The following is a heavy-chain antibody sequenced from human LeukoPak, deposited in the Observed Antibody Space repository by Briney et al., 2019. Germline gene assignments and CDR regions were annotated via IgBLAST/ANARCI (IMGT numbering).Heavy chain of an antibody. D-gene: IGHD3-10*01. CDR3: ARPLGSKGFDY. Sequence: GGSLRLSCAASGXTVSSNYMSWVRQAPGKGLEWVSVIYSGGSTYYADSVKGRFTISRDNSKSTLYLQMNSLRAEDTAVYYCARPLGSKGFDYWGQGTLVTVSS. J-gene: IGHJ4*02. CDR1: GXTVSSNY. CDR2: IYSGGST. V-gene: IGHV3-66*04.